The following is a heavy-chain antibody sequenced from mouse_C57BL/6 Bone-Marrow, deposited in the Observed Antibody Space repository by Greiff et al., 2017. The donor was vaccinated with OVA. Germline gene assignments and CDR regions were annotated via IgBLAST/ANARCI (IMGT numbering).Heavy chain of an antibody. D-gene: IGHD2-2*01. CDR3: ARRIYYGYDVDWYFDV. CDR1: GFTFSSYG. CDR2: ISSGGSYH. J-gene: IGHJ1*03. Sequence: EVQGVESGGDLVKPGGSLKLSCAASGFTFSSYGMSWVRQTPDKRLAWVPTISSGGSYHYYPDSVKGRFTISRDNAKNTLYLQMSSLKSEDTAMYYCARRIYYGYDVDWYFDVWGTGTTVTVSS. V-gene: IGHV5-6*01.